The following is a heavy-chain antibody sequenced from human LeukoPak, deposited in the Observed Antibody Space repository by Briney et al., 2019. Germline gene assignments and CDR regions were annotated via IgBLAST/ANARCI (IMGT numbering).Heavy chain of an antibody. CDR3: ATTPYDFWSGTPVYYFDY. V-gene: IGHV3-53*01. CDR2: TYNGGST. D-gene: IGHD3-3*01. CDR1: GFAVSSKY. J-gene: IGHJ4*02. Sequence: GGSLRLSCAASGFAVSSKYMTWVRQVPGKGLEWVSVTYNGGSTYYADSVKGRFTISRDNSKNTLYLQMNSLRAEDTAVYYCATTPYDFWSGTPVYYFDYWGQGTLVTVSS.